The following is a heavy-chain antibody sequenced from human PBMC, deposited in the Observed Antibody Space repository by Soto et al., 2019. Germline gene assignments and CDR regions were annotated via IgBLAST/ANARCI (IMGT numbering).Heavy chain of an antibody. Sequence: KPSETLSLTCTVSGGSISSSSYYWGWIRQPPGKGLEWIGSIYYSGSTYYNPSLKSRVTISVDTSKNQFSLKLSSVTAADTAVYYCARHGTWGWVTTQDWGQGTLVTVSS. CDR3: ARHGTWGWVTTQD. V-gene: IGHV4-39*01. D-gene: IGHD4-17*01. CDR2: IYYSGST. CDR1: GGSISSSSYY. J-gene: IGHJ4*02.